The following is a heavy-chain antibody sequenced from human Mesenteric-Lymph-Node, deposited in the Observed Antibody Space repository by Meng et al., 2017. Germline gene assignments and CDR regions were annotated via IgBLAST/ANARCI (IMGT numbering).Heavy chain of an antibody. CDR1: GFTFDDYG. D-gene: IGHD1-1*01. J-gene: IGHJ4*02. CDR3: ASWNDIRNY. Sequence: GESLKISCAASGFTFDDYGMSWVRQAPGKGLEWVSGINWNGGSTGYADSVKGRFTISRDNAKNSLYLQMNSLRAEDTAVYYCASWNDIRNYWGQGTLVTVSS. V-gene: IGHV3-20*04. CDR2: INWNGGST.